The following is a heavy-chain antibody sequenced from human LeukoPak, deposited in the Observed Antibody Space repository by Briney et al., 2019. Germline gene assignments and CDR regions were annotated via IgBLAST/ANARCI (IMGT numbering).Heavy chain of an antibody. J-gene: IGHJ4*02. D-gene: IGHD5-12*01. Sequence: GRSLRLSCAASGFTFDDYAMHWVRQAPGKGLEWVSGISWNSGSIGYADSVKGRFTISRDNAKNSLYLQMNSLRAEDTAVYYCASRGGYDLDYWGQGTLVTVSS. CDR1: GFTFDDYA. CDR2: ISWNSGSI. CDR3: ASRGGYDLDY. V-gene: IGHV3-9*01.